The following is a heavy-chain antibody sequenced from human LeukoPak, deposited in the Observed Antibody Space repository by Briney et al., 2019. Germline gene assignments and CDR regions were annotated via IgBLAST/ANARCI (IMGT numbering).Heavy chain of an antibody. CDR3: SRWVTADRGKKDAFDI. CDR1: GYSFSIYW. J-gene: IGHJ3*02. CDR2: IFPGDSVT. D-gene: IGHD2-21*02. Sequence: GESLKISFKTSGYSFSIYWIGWVRQMPGQGLEWMGIIFPGDSVTRYSPSFQGQVTISADKSISTAYLQWNSLKASDTAMYYCSRWVTADRGKKDAFDIWGQGTMVTVSS. V-gene: IGHV5-51*01.